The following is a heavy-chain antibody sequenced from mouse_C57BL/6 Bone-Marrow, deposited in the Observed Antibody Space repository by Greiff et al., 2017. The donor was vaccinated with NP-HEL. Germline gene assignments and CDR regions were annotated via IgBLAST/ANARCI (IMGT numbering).Heavy chain of an antibody. D-gene: IGHD1-1*01. J-gene: IGHJ1*03. CDR1: GFTFSSYG. V-gene: IGHV5-6*01. CDR2: ISSGGSYT. Sequence: EVKLMESGGDLVKPGGSLKLSCAASGFTFSSYGMSWVRQTPDKRLEWVATISSGGSYTYYPDSVKGRFTISRDNAKNTLYMQMSSLKSEDTAMYDCARPYYYGSSYRWYFDVWGTGTTVTVSS. CDR3: ARPYYYGSSYRWYFDV.